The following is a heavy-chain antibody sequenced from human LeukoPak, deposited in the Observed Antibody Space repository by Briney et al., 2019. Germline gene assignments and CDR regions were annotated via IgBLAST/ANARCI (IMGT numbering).Heavy chain of an antibody. Sequence: GGSLRLSCAASGFTVSSNYMSWVRQAPGKGLEWVSVIYSGGSTYYADSVKGRFTISRDNSKNTLYLQMNSLRAEDTAVYYCARGGCSSTSCYPGRLDYWGQGTLVTVSS. D-gene: IGHD2-2*01. CDR1: GFTVSSNY. J-gene: IGHJ4*02. CDR2: IYSGGST. V-gene: IGHV3-53*01. CDR3: ARGGCSSTSCYPGRLDY.